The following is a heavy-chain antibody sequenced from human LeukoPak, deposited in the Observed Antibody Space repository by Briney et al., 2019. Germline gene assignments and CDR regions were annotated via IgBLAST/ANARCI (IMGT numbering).Heavy chain of an antibody. V-gene: IGHV3-30*18. Sequence: GSLRLSCAASGFTFSSYGMHWVRQAPGKGLEWVAVISYDGSNKYYADSVKGRFTISRDNSKNTLYLQMNSLRAEDTAVYYCAKREVFFDYWGQGTLVTVSS. CDR1: GFTFSSYG. CDR2: ISYDGSNK. CDR3: AKREVFFDY. J-gene: IGHJ4*02.